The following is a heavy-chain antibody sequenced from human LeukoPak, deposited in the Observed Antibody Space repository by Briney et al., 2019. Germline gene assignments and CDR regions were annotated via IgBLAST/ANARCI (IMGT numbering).Heavy chain of an antibody. CDR1: GDSISSYY. CDR3: ARGKDVDTAMDDRGDY. CDR2: IYYSGST. J-gene: IGHJ4*02. Sequence: ASETLSLTCTVSGDSISSYYWSWIRQPPGKGLEWIGYIYYSGSTNYNPSLKSRVTISVDTSKNQFSLKLSSVTAADTAVYYCARGKDVDTAMDDRGDYWGQGTLVTVSS. D-gene: IGHD5-18*01. V-gene: IGHV4-59*12.